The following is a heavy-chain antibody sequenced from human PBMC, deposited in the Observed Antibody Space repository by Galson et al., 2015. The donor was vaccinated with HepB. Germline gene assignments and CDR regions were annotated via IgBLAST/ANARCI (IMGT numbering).Heavy chain of an antibody. D-gene: IGHD2-2*01. CDR1: GGTFSSYA. Sequence: SVKVSCKASGGTFSSYAISWVRQAPGQGLEWMGGIIPIFGTANYAQKFQGRVTITADESTSTAYMELSSLRSEDTAVYYCARSTFTQLYCSSTSCSPDYYYYYMDVWGKGTTVTVSS. CDR2: IIPIFGTA. J-gene: IGHJ6*03. CDR3: ARSTFTQLYCSSTSCSPDYYYYYMDV. V-gene: IGHV1-69*13.